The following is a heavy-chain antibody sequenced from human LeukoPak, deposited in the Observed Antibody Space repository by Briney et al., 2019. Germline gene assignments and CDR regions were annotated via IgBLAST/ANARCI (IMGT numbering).Heavy chain of an antibody. J-gene: IGHJ4*02. CDR3: ARNVGSGLDY. V-gene: IGHV1-46*01. CDR2: INPSGGST. Sequence: ASVKLSCTAIGYPFTTYYLHWVRQAPGQRLEWMGFINPSGGSTSYAQNFQGRVTMTRDTSTSSVYMELTSLRSEDAAVYYCARNVGSGLDYWGQGTLLPVSS. CDR1: GYPFTTYY. D-gene: IGHD1-26*01.